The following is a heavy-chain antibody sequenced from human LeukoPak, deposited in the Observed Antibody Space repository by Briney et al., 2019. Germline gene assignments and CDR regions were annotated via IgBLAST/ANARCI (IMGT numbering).Heavy chain of an antibody. J-gene: IGHJ3*02. CDR1: GGSISSSNW. CDR2: IYHSGST. Sequence: SETLSLTCAVSGGSISSSNWWSWVRQPPGKGLEWIGEIYHSGSTNYNPSLKSRVTISVDKSKNQFSLKLSSVTAADTAVYYCARVGAGNDYGDYVVHDAFDIWGQGTMVTVSS. V-gene: IGHV4-4*02. D-gene: IGHD4-17*01. CDR3: ARVGAGNDYGDYVVHDAFDI.